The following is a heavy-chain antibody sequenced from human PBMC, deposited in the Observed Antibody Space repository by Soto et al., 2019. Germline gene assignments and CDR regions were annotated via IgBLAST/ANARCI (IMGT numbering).Heavy chain of an antibody. D-gene: IGHD2-2*01. CDR3: ARSQGSSTSLEIYYYYYYGMDV. V-gene: IGHV1-69*01. CDR1: GGTFSSYA. J-gene: IGHJ6*02. Sequence: QVQLVQSGAEVKKPGSSVKVSCKASGGTFSSYAISWVRQAPGQVLEWMGGIIPISGTANYAQKFQGRVTITADESTSTDYMELSSLRSEDTAVYYCARSQGSSTSLEIYYYYYYGMDVWGQGTTVTVSS. CDR2: IIPISGTA.